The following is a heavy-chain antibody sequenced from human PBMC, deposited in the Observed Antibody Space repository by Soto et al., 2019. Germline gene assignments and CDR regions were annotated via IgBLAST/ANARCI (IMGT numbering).Heavy chain of an antibody. V-gene: IGHV3-30-3*01. D-gene: IGHD6-6*01. J-gene: IGHJ4*02. Sequence: QVQLVESGGGVVQPGRSLRLSCAASGFTFSSYAMHWVRQAPGKGLEWVAVISYDGSNKYYADSVKGRFTISRDNSKNTLYLQMNSLRVEDTAVYYCARDFEESRSIAATKGGGYFDYWGQGTLVTVSS. CDR3: ARDFEESRSIAATKGGGYFDY. CDR1: GFTFSSYA. CDR2: ISYDGSNK.